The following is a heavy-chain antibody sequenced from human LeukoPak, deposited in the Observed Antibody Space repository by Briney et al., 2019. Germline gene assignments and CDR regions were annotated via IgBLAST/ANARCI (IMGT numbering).Heavy chain of an antibody. CDR2: IYYSGSP. CDR1: GGSISSGGYY. V-gene: IGHV4-31*03. Sequence: SQTLSLTCTVSGGSISSGGYYWSWIRQHPGKGLEWIGYIYYSGSPYYNPSLKSRVTISVDTSKNQFSLKLSSVTAADTAVYYCASHGSGPYNWFDPWGQGTLVTVSS. J-gene: IGHJ5*02. CDR3: ASHGSGPYNWFDP. D-gene: IGHD3-10*01.